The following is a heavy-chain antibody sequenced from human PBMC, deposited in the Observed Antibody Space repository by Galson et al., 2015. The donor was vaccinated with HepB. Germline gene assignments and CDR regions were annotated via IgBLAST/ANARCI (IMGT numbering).Heavy chain of an antibody. CDR2: ISWDAVST. CDR1: GLTFDDHT. CDR3: TKGSQSSGWYASDY. J-gene: IGHJ4*02. Sequence: SLRLSCAASGLTFDDHTMQWVRQVPGLGLVWAPLISWDAVSTSYADSVKGRFTIPRDNNKNSLYLQMNSLRTEDTAFYYCTKGSQSSGWYASDYWGQGTLFIVSS. V-gene: IGHV3-43*01. D-gene: IGHD6-19*01.